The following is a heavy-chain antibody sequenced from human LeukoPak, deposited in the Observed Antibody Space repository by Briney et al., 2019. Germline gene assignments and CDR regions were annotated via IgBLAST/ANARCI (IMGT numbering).Heavy chain of an antibody. J-gene: IGHJ5*02. V-gene: IGHV1-18*01. CDR1: GYTFTTYG. CDR3: AREGKVGATNPWFDP. D-gene: IGHD1-26*01. Sequence: GASLKVSCKASGYTFTTYGISWVRQAPGQGLEWMGWISAYNGNTNYAQKFQGRVTMTTDTSTSTAYMELRSLRSDDTAVYYCAREGKVGATNPWFDPWGQGTLVTVSS. CDR2: ISAYNGNT.